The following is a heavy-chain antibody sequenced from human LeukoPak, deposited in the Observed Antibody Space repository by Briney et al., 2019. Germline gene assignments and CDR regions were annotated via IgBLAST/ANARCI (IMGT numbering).Heavy chain of an antibody. D-gene: IGHD3-22*01. Sequence: GGSLRLSCAASGFIFSSYAMHWVRQAPDKGLEWVAVISHDGSDKYYADSVKGRFTISRDNSKKTLYLQMNSLRAEDTADCARRNHYDSKEIDYWGQGTLVTVSS. J-gene: IGHJ4*02. CDR1: GFIFSSYA. V-gene: IGHV3-30*04. CDR2: ISHDGSDK. CDR3: ARRNHYDSKEIDY.